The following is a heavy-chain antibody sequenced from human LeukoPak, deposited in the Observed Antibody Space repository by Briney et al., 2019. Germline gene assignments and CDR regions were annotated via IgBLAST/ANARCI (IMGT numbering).Heavy chain of an antibody. CDR3: ARAAAGLGEPRFDP. Sequence: SETLSLACTVSGGSISSYYWSWIRQPPGKGLEWIGYIYYSGSTNYNLSLKSRVTISVDTSKNQFSPKLSSVTAADTAVYYCARAAAGLGEPRFDPWGQGTLVTVSS. CDR1: GGSISSYY. D-gene: IGHD6-13*01. J-gene: IGHJ5*02. CDR2: IYYSGST. V-gene: IGHV4-59*01.